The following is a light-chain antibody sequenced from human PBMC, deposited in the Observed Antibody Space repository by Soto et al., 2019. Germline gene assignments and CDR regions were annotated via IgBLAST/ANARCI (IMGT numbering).Light chain of an antibody. V-gene: IGLV3-21*02. CDR2: DDR. CDR3: QVWDSGIEHYV. J-gene: IGLJ1*01. Sequence: SYELAQPPSVSVAPGQTARITCGGNHISTKSVHGCQQKPGRAPVLVVCDDRDRPSGRPERFSGSNSGNAATLTISRAEDGHEADYFCQVWDSGIEHYVFGVGTNVAV. CDR1: HISTKS.